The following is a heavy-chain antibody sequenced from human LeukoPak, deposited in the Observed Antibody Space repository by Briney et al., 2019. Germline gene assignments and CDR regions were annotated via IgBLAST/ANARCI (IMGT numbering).Heavy chain of an antibody. D-gene: IGHD5-12*01. CDR2: ISYDGSNK. Sequence: GGSLRLSCAASGFTFSSYAMHWVRQAPGKGLEWVAVISYDGSNKYYAGSVKGRFTISRDNSKNTLYLQMNSLRAEDTAVYYCARDALRVATSNWFDPWGQGTLVTVSS. V-gene: IGHV3-30-3*01. J-gene: IGHJ5*02. CDR1: GFTFSSYA. CDR3: ARDALRVATSNWFDP.